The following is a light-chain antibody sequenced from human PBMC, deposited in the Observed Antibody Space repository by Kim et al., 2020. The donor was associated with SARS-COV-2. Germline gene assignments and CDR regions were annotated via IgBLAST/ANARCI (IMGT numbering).Light chain of an antibody. CDR3: QQRWRWPLT. Sequence: LYPGERATLSCRASQTVYTDLAWYQHKSGQAPRLLIYDTSNRAPATPARFSGSGSGTDFTLTIDTLEAEDVAVYYCQQRWRWPLTFGGGTKLEI. CDR2: DTS. CDR1: QTVYTD. V-gene: IGKV3-11*01. J-gene: IGKJ4*01.